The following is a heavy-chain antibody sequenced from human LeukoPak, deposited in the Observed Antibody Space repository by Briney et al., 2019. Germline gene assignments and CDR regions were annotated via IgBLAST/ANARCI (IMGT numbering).Heavy chain of an antibody. D-gene: IGHD3-22*01. Sequence: GGSLRLSCAASGFTFSSYGMHWVRQAPGKGLEWVAFIRYDGSNKYYADSVKGRFTISRDNSKNTLYLQMNSLRAEDTAVYYCAKDFAYYYDSSGYYLDYWGQGTLVTVSS. CDR2: IRYDGSNK. J-gene: IGHJ4*02. V-gene: IGHV3-30*02. CDR3: AKDFAYYYDSSGYYLDY. CDR1: GFTFSSYG.